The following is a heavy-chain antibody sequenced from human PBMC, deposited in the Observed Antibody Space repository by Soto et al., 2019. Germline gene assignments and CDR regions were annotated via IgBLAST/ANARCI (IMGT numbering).Heavy chain of an antibody. Sequence: QVQLVESGGGVVQPGRSLRLSCAASGFTFRTYGMHWVRQAPGKGLEWVAVIWYDGSNKYYADSVKGRFTISRDDSKNTLYLQMTSLRAEDTAVYYCARDDIPGIAVATYGMDVWGQGTTVTVSS. V-gene: IGHV3-33*01. J-gene: IGHJ6*02. D-gene: IGHD6-19*01. CDR1: GFTFRTYG. CDR3: ARDDIPGIAVATYGMDV. CDR2: IWYDGSNK.